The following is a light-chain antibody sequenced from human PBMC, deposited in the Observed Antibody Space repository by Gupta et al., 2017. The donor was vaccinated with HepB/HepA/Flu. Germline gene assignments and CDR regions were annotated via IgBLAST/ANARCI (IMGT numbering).Light chain of an antibody. V-gene: IGLV1-51*02. CDR2: ENN. CDR1: SSNIGNNF. J-gene: IGLJ2*01. Sequence: QSVLTQPPSLSAAPGQKVTISCSGSSSNIGNNFVSWYQQLPGSAPKLLIYENNRRPSGTPDRFSGSKYGTSATMGITGLQTGDEAFYYCEAVDNSRSGGVFGGGTRVTVL. CDR3: EAVDNSRSGGV.